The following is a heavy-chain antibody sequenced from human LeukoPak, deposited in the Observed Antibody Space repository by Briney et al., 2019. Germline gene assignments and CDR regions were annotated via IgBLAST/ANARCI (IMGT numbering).Heavy chain of an antibody. J-gene: IGHJ4*02. CDR2: IYTSGST. D-gene: IGHD4-17*01. CDR1: GGSISSYY. Sequence: TPSETLSLTCTVSGGSISSYYWSWIRQPAGKGLEWIGRIYTSGSTNYNPSLKSRVTMSVDTSKNQFSLKLSSVTAADTAVYYCARGPYDYGDYGGSFDYWGQGTLVTVSS. CDR3: ARGPYDYGDYGGSFDY. V-gene: IGHV4-4*07.